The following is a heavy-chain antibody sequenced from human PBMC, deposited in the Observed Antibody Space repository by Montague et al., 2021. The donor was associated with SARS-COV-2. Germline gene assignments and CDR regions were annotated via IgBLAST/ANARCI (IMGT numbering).Heavy chain of an antibody. CDR3: ARDKDLYCSGGSCYSLDYYDSSGYSLRGYFDY. V-gene: IGHV3-30-3*01. D-gene: IGHD2-15*01. J-gene: IGHJ4*03. Sequence: SLSLSFSASGFPFSSYAMHWVRQAPGKGLEWVAVISYDGSNKYYADSVKGRFTISRDNSKNTLYLQMNSLRAEDTAVYYCARDKDLYCSGGSCYSLDYYDSSGYSLRGYFDYWGQGTLVTVSS. CDR1: GFPFSSYA. CDR2: ISYDGSNK.